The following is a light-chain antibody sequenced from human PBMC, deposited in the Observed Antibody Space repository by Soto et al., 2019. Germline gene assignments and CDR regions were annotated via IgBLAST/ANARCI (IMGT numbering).Light chain of an antibody. CDR2: GVS. CDR3: QQYNNWPRT. J-gene: IGKJ1*01. Sequence: EIVMTQSPAPLSVSPGERATLSCRASQSVSSNLAWYQQKPGQAPRLLIYGVSTRATGIPARFSGSGSGTEFTLTISSLQSEDFAVYYCQQYNNWPRTLGQGTKVDIK. V-gene: IGKV3-15*01. CDR1: QSVSSN.